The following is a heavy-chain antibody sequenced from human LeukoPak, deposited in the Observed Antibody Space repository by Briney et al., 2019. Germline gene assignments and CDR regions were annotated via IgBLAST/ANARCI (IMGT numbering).Heavy chain of an antibody. D-gene: IGHD3-3*01. CDR2: INPSGGSR. Sequence: ASVKVSCKASGYTFTSYYMHWVRQAPGQGLEWMGIINPSGGSRSYAQKFQGRVTMTRDTSISTAYMELSSLRSEDTAVYYCARGPYYDFWSGYYCNWLDPWGQGTLVTVSS. CDR3: ARGPYYDFWSGYYCNWLDP. J-gene: IGHJ5*02. V-gene: IGHV1-46*01. CDR1: GYTFTSYY.